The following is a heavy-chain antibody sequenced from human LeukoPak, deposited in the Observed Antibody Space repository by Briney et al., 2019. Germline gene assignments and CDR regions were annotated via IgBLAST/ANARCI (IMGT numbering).Heavy chain of an antibody. CDR1: GGTFSGHY. V-gene: IGHV4-34*01. CDR2: INHSEST. J-gene: IGHJ4*02. Sequence: SETLSLTCAVYGGTFSGHYWSWIRQPPGKGLEWIGEINHSESTSYNPSLKSRVTISVDTSKNQFSLKLSSVTAADTAVYYSARAPQYYDFWSGYYIFDYWGQGTLVTVSS. CDR3: ARAPQYYDFWSGYYIFDY. D-gene: IGHD3-3*01.